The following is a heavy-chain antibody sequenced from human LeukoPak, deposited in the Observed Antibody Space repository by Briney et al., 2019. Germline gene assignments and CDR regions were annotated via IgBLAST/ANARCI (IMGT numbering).Heavy chain of an antibody. D-gene: IGHD6-19*01. CDR3: AKDLSSGSRRAY. CDR2: ISYDGSNK. V-gene: IGHV3-30*18. J-gene: IGHJ4*02. CDR1: GFTFSTYG. Sequence: GSLRLSCAASGFTFSTYGMHWVRQAPGKGLEWVAVISYDGSNKYYADSVKGRFTISRDNSKNTLYLQMNSLRAEDTGVYYCAKDLSSGSRRAYWGQGTLVTVSS.